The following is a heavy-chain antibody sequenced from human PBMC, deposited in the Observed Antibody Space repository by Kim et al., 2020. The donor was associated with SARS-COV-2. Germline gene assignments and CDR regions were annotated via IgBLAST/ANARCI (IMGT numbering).Heavy chain of an antibody. CDR2: INTNTGNP. CDR3: ARGVKEHCSSTSCYIDYYYYGMDV. V-gene: IGHV7-4-1*02. J-gene: IGHJ6*02. CDR1: GYTFTSYA. D-gene: IGHD2-2*02. Sequence: ASVKVSCKASGYTFTSYAMNWVRQAPGQGLEWMGWINTNTGNPTYAQGFTGRFVFSLDTSVSTAYLQISSLKAEDTAVYYCARGVKEHCSSTSCYIDYYYYGMDVWGQGTTVTVSS.